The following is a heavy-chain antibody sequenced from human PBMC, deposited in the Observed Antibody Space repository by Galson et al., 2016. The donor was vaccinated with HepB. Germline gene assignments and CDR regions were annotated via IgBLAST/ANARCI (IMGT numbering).Heavy chain of an antibody. CDR1: GYTFTGYY. J-gene: IGHJ4*02. D-gene: IGHD2-21*02. CDR2: INPNSGGT. V-gene: IGHV1-2*02. CDR3: ASWQVTDTIFDY. Sequence: SVKVSCKASGYTFTGYYMHWVRQAPGQGLEWMGWINPNSGGTNYAQKFQGRVTMTRDTSISTTYMELSRLRSDDTAVYYCASWQVTDTIFDYWGQGTLVTVSS.